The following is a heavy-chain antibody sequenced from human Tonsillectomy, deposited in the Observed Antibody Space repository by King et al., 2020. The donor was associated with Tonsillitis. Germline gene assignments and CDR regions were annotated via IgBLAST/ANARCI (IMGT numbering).Heavy chain of an antibody. CDR3: ARDRNYYDNSGYYDAFDI. J-gene: IGHJ3*02. CDR2: IRGDGGVK. Sequence: VQLVESGGGLVQPGGSLRLSCAASGFTFSNNWMVWVRQAPGKGLEWVANIRGDGGVKHFVDSVKGRFTISRDNAKKSLFLQMNSLRAEDTAVYYCARDRNYYDNSGYYDAFDIWGQGTMVTVSS. CDR1: GFTFSNNW. V-gene: IGHV3-7*04. D-gene: IGHD3-22*01.